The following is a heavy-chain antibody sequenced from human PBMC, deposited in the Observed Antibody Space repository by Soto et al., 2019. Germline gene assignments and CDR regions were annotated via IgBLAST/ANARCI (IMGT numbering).Heavy chain of an antibody. CDR2: INHSGTT. CDR3: ARDQPLTYYYDTSDAFDI. V-gene: IGHV4-34*01. CDR1: GGSFSMYY. D-gene: IGHD3-22*01. J-gene: IGHJ3*02. Sequence: QVQLQQWDAGLLKPSETLSLTCAVYGGSFSMYYWSWIRQPPGKGLEWIGEINHSGTTNYNPSLKSRVTISVDTSKNQFSLKLRSVTAADTAVYYCARDQPLTYYYDTSDAFDIWGQGTMVTVSS.